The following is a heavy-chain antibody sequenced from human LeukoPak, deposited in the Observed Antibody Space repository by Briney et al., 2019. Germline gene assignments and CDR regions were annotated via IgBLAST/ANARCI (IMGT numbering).Heavy chain of an antibody. CDR2: ISAYNGNT. Sequence: ASVKVSCTASGYTFTSYGISWVRQAPGQGLEWMGWISAYNGNTNYAQKLQGRVTMTTDTSTSTAYMELRSLRSDDTAVYYCARDRYYYDSSGYQELDYWGQGTLVTVSS. V-gene: IGHV1-18*01. CDR1: GYTFTSYG. D-gene: IGHD3-22*01. J-gene: IGHJ4*02. CDR3: ARDRYYYDSSGYQELDY.